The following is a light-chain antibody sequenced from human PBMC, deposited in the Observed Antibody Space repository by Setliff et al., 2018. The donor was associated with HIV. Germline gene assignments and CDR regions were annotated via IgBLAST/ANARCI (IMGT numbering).Light chain of an antibody. Sequence: QSVLTQPASVSGSPGQSITISCTGTSSDVGSYNFVSWFQQLPGKAPKLMIYEVTKRPSEVSNRFSGAKSGNTASLTISGLQAEDEADYYCSSYTGSNTYIFGSGTKVTVL. V-gene: IGLV2-14*02. CDR2: EVT. CDR1: SSDVGSYNF. J-gene: IGLJ1*01. CDR3: SSYTGSNTYI.